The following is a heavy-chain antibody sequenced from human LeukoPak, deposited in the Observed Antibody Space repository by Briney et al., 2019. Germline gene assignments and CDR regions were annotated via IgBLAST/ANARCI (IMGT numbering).Heavy chain of an antibody. Sequence: PSETLSLTCTVSGGSISSSSYYWGWIRQSPGKGLEWIGSIYYSGSTYYNPSLKSRVTISVDTSKNQFSLKLSSVTAADTAVYYCATSWVVRGALYYFDYWGQGTLVTVSS. D-gene: IGHD3-10*01. CDR1: GGSISSSSYY. J-gene: IGHJ4*02. CDR2: IYYSGST. CDR3: ATSWVVRGALYYFDY. V-gene: IGHV4-39*01.